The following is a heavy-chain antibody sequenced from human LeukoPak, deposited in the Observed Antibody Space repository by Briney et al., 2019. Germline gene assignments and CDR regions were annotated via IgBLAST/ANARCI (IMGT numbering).Heavy chain of an antibody. D-gene: IGHD2-15*01. V-gene: IGHV3-21*01. CDR2: ISSSSSYI. Sequence: GGSLRLSCAASGFTFSSYSMNWVRQAPGKGLEWVSSISSSSSYIYYADSVKGRFTISRDNAKNSLYLQMNSLRAEDTAVYYCARGIGGGNPITYYFDYWGQGTLVTVSS. CDR3: ARGIGGGNPITYYFDY. J-gene: IGHJ4*02. CDR1: GFTFSSYS.